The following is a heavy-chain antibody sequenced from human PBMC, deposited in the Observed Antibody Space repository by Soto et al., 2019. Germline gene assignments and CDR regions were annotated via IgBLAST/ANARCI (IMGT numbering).Heavy chain of an antibody. D-gene: IGHD3-9*01. CDR1: GFTFSSYG. Sequence: QVQLVESGGGVVQPGRSLRLSCAASGFTFSSYGMHWVRQAPGKGLEWVAVIWYDGSNKYYAGSVKGRFTISRDNSKKTLYLQMNSLRAEDTAVYYCAREGPDYDILTGYPKGGPYFDYWGQGTLVTVSS. J-gene: IGHJ4*02. CDR2: IWYDGSNK. V-gene: IGHV3-33*01. CDR3: AREGPDYDILTGYPKGGPYFDY.